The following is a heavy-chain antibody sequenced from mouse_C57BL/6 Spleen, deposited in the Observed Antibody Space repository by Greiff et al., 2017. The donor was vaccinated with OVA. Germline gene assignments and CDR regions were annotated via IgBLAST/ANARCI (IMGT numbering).Heavy chain of an antibody. D-gene: IGHD1-1*01. V-gene: IGHV5-4*01. CDR3: ARAPPFTTVVAGPFDY. Sequence: EVQVVESGGGLVKPGGSLKLSCAASGFTFSSYAMSWVRQTPEKRLEWVATISDGGSYTYYPDNVKGRFTISRDNAKNNLYLQMSHLKSEDTAMYYCARAPPFTTVVAGPFDYWGQGTTLTVSS. J-gene: IGHJ2*01. CDR2: ISDGGSYT. CDR1: GFTFSSYA.